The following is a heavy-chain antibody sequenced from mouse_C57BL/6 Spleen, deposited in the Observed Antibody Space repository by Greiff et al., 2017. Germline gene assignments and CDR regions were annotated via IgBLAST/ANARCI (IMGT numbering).Heavy chain of an antibody. V-gene: IGHV1-53*01. CDR1: GYTFTSHW. CDR2: INPSNGGT. CDR3: ARGGITTVVPDY. Sequence: QVQPQQPGTEPVKPGASVKLFCKASGYTFTSHWMHRVKQRPGQGLEWIGNINPSNGGTNYNEKFKSKATLTVDKSTSTAYMQLISLTSEDPAVYYCARGGITTVVPDYWGKGTTLTVAS. D-gene: IGHD1-1*01. J-gene: IGHJ2*01.